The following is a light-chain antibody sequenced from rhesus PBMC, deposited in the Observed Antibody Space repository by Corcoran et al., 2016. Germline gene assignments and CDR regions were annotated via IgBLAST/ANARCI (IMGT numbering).Light chain of an antibody. CDR3: QHGYGTPLYS. CDR2: KAS. Sequence: DIQMTQSPSSLSASIGDRVTITCQASQDITNNLAWYQQKPGKVPNSLFYKASTLNGGVPSRFSGSGAGTDFTLTISRLQPEDFSSYYCQHGYGTPLYSFGQGTKVEIK. V-gene: IGKV1-25*01. CDR1: QDITNN. J-gene: IGKJ2*01.